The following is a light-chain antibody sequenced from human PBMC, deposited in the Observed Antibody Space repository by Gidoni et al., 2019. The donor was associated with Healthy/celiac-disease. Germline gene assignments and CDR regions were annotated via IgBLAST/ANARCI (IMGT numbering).Light chain of an antibody. Sequence: NQMTQSPSLLSATVGDRVTITCRASQSISSWLAWYQQKPGKAPNLLIYKASSLESGVPSRFSGSGSVTEFTLTISSLQPDDFATYYCQQLWTFGQGTKVEIK. CDR1: QSISSW. J-gene: IGKJ1*01. CDR2: KAS. V-gene: IGKV1-5*03. CDR3: QQLWT.